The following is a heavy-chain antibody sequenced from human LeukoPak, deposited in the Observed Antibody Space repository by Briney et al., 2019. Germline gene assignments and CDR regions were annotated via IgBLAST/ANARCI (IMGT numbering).Heavy chain of an antibody. V-gene: IGHV1-2*02. Sequence: ASVTVSCKASGYTFTGYYMHWVRQAPGQGLEWMGWINPNSGGTNYAQKFQGRVTMTRDTSISTAYMELSRLRSDDTAVYYCARGRYNWNYEEGIIDYWGQGTLVTVSS. CDR3: ARGRYNWNYEEGIIDY. CDR2: INPNSGGT. CDR1: GYTFTGYY. J-gene: IGHJ4*02. D-gene: IGHD1-7*01.